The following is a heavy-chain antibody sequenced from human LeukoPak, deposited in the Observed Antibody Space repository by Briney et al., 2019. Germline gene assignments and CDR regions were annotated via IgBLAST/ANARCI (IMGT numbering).Heavy chain of an antibody. J-gene: IGHJ6*03. V-gene: IGHV4-4*07. CDR1: GGSISSYY. Sequence: SETLSLTCTVSGGSISSYYWSWIRQPAGKGLEWIGHIYTSGSTNYNPSLKSRVTMSVDTSKNQFSLKLSSVTAADTAVYYCARGKELSIAARPDYYYYMDVWGKGTTVTVSS. CDR2: IYTSGST. D-gene: IGHD6-6*01. CDR3: ARGKELSIAARPDYYYYMDV.